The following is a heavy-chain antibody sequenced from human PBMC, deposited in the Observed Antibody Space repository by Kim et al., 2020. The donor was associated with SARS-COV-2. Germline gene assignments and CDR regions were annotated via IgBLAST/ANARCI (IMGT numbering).Heavy chain of an antibody. CDR1: GFTFSSYA. V-gene: IGHV3-30*04. CDR2: ISYDGSNK. CDR3: ARDSDIVVVVGYWFDP. Sequence: GGSLRLSCAASGFTFSSYAMHWVRQAPGKGLEWVAVISYDGSNKYYADSVKGRFTISRDNSKNTLYLQMNSLRAEDTAVYYCARDSDIVVVVGYWFDPWG. J-gene: IGHJ5*02. D-gene: IGHD2-15*01.